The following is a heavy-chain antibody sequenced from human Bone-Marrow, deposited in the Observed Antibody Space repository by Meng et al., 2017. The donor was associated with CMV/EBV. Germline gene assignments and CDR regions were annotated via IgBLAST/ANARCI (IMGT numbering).Heavy chain of an antibody. CDR1: ENTFSGYY. J-gene: IGHJ6*02. Sequence: ASVKVSCKASENTFSGYYIHWVRQAPGQGLEWMGWINPNSGGTNYAQKFQGRVTMTRDTSISTAYMELSSLRSEDTAVYYCARVWAAGRPDYYGMDVWGQGTTVTVSS. D-gene: IGHD6-13*01. V-gene: IGHV1-2*02. CDR2: INPNSGGT. CDR3: ARVWAAGRPDYYGMDV.